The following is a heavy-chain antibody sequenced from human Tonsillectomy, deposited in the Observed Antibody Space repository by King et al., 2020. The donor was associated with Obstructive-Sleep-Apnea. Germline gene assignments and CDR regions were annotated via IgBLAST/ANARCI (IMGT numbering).Heavy chain of an antibody. Sequence: VQLVESGGGLVKPGGSLRLSCEVSGFTFSDAWRSWARQAPGKGLGWVVRIKRKIGGGTTDYAAPRKGRLTISRDVSQNTVYLQMNSRKTEDTAVYCCAHIIVVPAALHHWGQGTLVTVSS. CDR2: IKRKIGGGTT. CDR3: AHIIVVPAALHH. CDR1: GFTFSDAW. D-gene: IGHD2-2*02. V-gene: IGHV3-15*01. J-gene: IGHJ5*02.